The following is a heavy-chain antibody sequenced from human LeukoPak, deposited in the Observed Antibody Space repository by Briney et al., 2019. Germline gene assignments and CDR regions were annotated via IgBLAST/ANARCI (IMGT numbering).Heavy chain of an antibody. CDR1: GGSFSGYY. J-gene: IGHJ3*02. CDR3: ARGNWRYYYDSSGYPAAVNDAFDI. D-gene: IGHD3-22*01. V-gene: IGHV4-31*11. Sequence: PSETLSLTCAVYGGSFSGYYWSWIRQHPGKGLEWIGYIYYSGSTYYNPSLKSRVTISVDTSKNQFSLKLSSVTAADTAVYYCARGNWRYYYDSSGYPAAVNDAFDIWGQGTMVTVSS. CDR2: IYYSGST.